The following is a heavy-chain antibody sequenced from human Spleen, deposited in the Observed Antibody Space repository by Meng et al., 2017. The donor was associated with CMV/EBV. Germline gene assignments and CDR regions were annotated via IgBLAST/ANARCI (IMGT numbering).Heavy chain of an antibody. CDR3: ARDSSDSVAFDI. CDR1: GGSSRTKDDY. J-gene: IGHJ3*02. D-gene: IGHD3-22*01. CDR2: IYYSEST. Sequence: SETLSLTCTVSGGSSRTKDDYWGWIRQPPGKGLEWIGSIYYSESTFYDPSLKSRVTISVDTSKSQFSLNLSSVTAADSAVYYCARDSSDSVAFDIWGQGTMVTVSS. V-gene: IGHV4-39*07.